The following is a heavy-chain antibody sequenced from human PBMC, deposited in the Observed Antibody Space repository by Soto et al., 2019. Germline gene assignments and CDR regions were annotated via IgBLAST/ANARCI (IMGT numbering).Heavy chain of an antibody. CDR2: IYYSGST. V-gene: IGHV4-61*01. D-gene: IGHD3-10*01. J-gene: IGHJ6*02. CDR1: GGSVSSGSYY. Sequence: SETLSLTCTVPGGSVSSGSYYWSWIRQPPGKGLEWIGYIYYSGSTNYNPSLKSRVTISVDTSKNQFSLKLSSVTAADTAVYYCASSMVRGVISYYYYYYGMDVWGQGTTVTVSS. CDR3: ASSMVRGVISYYYYYYGMDV.